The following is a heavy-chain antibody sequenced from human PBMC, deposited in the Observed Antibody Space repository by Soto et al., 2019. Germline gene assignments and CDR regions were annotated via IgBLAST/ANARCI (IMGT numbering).Heavy chain of an antibody. J-gene: IGHJ3*02. CDR2: ISGSGGST. CDR3: AKDLLGTAYYYDSSGYYYFDAFDI. CDR1: GFTFSSYA. V-gene: IGHV3-23*01. D-gene: IGHD3-22*01. Sequence: PGGSLRLSCAASGFTFSSYAMSWVRQAPGKGLEWVSAISGSGGSTYYADSVKGRFTISRDNSKNTLYLQMNSLRAEDTAVYYCAKDLLGTAYYYDSSGYYYFDAFDIWGQGTVVTVSS.